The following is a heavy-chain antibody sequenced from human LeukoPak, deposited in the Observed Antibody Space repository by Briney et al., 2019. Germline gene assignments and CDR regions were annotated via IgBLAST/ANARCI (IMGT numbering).Heavy chain of an antibody. CDR3: ARSYLGGTYYDWFDP. D-gene: IGHD1-26*01. V-gene: IGHV4-4*07. J-gene: IGHJ5*02. CDR2: IYASGST. CDR1: GGSISDYY. Sequence: SETLSLTCTVSGGSISDYYWNWIQQPAGKGLEWIGRIYASGSTNYNPSLRSRVTISVDKSKNQFSLKLTSATAADTAVYYCARSYLGGTYYDWFDPWGQGTLVTVSS.